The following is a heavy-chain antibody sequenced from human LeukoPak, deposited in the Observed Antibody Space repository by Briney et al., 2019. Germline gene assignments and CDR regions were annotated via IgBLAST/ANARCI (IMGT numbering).Heavy chain of an antibody. V-gene: IGHV4-59*01. J-gene: IGHJ5*02. CDR3: GRVPGFGELWFDP. Sequence: SETLSLTCTVSGGSISGYYWSWIRQPPGKGLEWIAYIYYNGISNYNPSLKSRVIISVDSSKNQFSLKLTSVTAADTAVYYCGRVPGFGELWFDPWGQGTLVTVSS. D-gene: IGHD3-10*01. CDR1: GGSISGYY. CDR2: IYYNGIS.